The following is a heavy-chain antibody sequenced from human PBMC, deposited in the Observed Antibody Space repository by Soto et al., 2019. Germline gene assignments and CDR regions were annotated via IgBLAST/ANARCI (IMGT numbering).Heavy chain of an antibody. V-gene: IGHV4-31*03. J-gene: IGHJ5*02. CDR1: GASISSAGYY. CDR2: IYSSGST. D-gene: IGHD6-13*01. Sequence: PSETLSLTCTASGASISSAGYYWSWIRQHPGKGLEWIGYIYSSGSTYYNPSLKSRVNISLDTSKNQFSLKVSSVTVADTAVYYCSRIIAAASNWFDPWGQGALVTVSS. CDR3: SRIIAAASNWFDP.